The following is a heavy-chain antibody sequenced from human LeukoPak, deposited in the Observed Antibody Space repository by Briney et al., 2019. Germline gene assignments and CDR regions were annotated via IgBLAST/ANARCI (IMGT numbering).Heavy chain of an antibody. CDR2: IRYDGSNK. CDR1: GFTFSSYG. Sequence: GGSLRLSCAVSGFTFSSYGMHWVRQAPGKGLEWVAFIRYDGSNKYYADSVKGRSTISRDNSKNTLYLQMNSLRAEDTAVYYCAVPAATYFDYWGQGTLVTVSS. CDR3: AVPAATYFDY. J-gene: IGHJ4*02. D-gene: IGHD2-2*01. V-gene: IGHV3-30*02.